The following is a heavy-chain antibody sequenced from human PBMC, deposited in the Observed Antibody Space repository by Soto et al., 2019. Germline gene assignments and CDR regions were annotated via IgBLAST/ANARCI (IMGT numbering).Heavy chain of an antibody. Sequence: QVQLVQSGAEVMKPWASVNISCRASGFSFSDNLINWVRQAPGQSLEWMGWINPDNGNTRYSQTFKGRVTTSRHSSASIAYVEVSDLTSEYTAVYYCARDIRSVGPRANDAFDVWGQGTMVNVSS. CDR2: INPDNGNT. D-gene: IGHD4-17*01. CDR1: GFSFSDNL. V-gene: IGHV1-3*01. J-gene: IGHJ3*01. CDR3: ARDIRSVGPRANDAFDV.